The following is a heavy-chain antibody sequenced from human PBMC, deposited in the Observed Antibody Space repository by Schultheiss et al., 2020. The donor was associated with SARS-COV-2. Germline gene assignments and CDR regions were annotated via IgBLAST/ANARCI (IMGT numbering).Heavy chain of an antibody. Sequence: GESLKISCAASGFPFSTYGMHWVRQAPGKGLEWVAVISQSGTTNYADSVKGRFTISRDVSENTLYLHMNSLKAGDTAVYYCAKDLHWYGMDVWGQGTTVTVSS. D-gene: IGHD1-1*01. V-gene: IGHV3-NL1*01. J-gene: IGHJ6*02. CDR2: ISQSGTT. CDR1: GFPFSTYG. CDR3: AKDLHWYGMDV.